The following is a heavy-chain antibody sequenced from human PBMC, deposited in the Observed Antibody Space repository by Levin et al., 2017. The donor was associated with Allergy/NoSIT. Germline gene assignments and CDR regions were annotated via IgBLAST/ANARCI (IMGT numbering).Heavy chain of an antibody. CDR2: ISSSSSYI. CDR1: GFTFSSYS. V-gene: IGHV3-21*01. D-gene: IGHD3-9*01. Sequence: GESLKISCAASGFTFSSYSMNWVRQAPGKGLEWVSSISSSSSYIYYADSVKGRFTISRDNAKNSLYLQMNSLRAEDTAVYYCARVWVYGPNYDILTGYIDYWGQGTLVTVSS. CDR3: ARVWVYGPNYDILTGYIDY. J-gene: IGHJ4*02.